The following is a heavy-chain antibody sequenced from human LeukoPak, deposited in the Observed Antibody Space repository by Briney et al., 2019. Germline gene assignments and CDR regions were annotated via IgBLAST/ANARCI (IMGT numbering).Heavy chain of an antibody. CDR3: SRGVYEGDFNY. CDR1: GFTFSNYW. J-gene: IGHJ4*02. CDR2: LSSDGRDP. D-gene: IGHD3-16*01. Sequence: GGSLRLSCAASGFTFSNYWMHWVRQAPGKGLVWVSRLSSDGRDPSYADSVKGRFTISRDNAKNTLYMQMNSLRVEDTAVYFCSRGVYEGDFNYWGQGTLVTGS. V-gene: IGHV3-74*01.